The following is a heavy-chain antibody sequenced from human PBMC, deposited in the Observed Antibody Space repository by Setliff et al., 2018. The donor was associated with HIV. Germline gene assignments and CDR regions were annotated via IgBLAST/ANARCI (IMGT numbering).Heavy chain of an antibody. CDR3: ARHGYYVAAGNWFDP. V-gene: IGHV4-38-2*01. CDR2: INHSGRT. D-gene: IGHD1-26*01. Sequence: SETLSLTCAVSGYSISSGYYWGWIRQPPGKGLEWIGEINHSGRTIQSPSLGNRVTISIDTSKNQFSLKLSSVSAADTAVYYCARHGYYVAAGNWFDPWGQGALVTVSS. CDR1: GYSISSGYY. J-gene: IGHJ5*02.